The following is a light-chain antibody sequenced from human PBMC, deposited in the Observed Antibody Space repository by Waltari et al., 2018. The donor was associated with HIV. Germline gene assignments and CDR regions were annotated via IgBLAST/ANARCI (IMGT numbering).Light chain of an antibody. V-gene: IGLV1-47*01. CDR3: AAWDDSLSAWL. J-gene: IGLJ2*01. CDR2: PPN. Sequence: QSVLTQPPSASGTPGQRVTISCSGSSANLVTNYVSWFKQFPGTAPELVVYPPNQRPLGVPDRFSVSKSGTSASLAISGLRSEDEADYYCAAWDDSLSAWLFGGGTRLNVL. CDR1: SANLVTNY.